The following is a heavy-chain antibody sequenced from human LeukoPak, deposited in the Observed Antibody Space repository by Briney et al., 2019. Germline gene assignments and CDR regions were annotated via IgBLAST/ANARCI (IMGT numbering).Heavy chain of an antibody. CDR2: TSKSGGTK. D-gene: IGHD3-10*01. Sequence: GGSLRLSCAASGFTFSTYSMHWVRQAPGKGLEYVSTTSKSGGTKYYANSVKGRFTCSRDNSKNTLYLQMGSLRAEDMAVYYCARDDYSASGSYYGMDVWGQGTTVTVSS. J-gene: IGHJ6*02. CDR1: GFTFSTYS. CDR3: ARDDYSASGSYYGMDV. V-gene: IGHV3-64*01.